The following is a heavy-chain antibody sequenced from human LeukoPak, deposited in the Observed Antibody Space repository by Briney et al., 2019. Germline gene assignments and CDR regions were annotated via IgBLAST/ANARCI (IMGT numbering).Heavy chain of an antibody. CDR1: GYTFTDYY. D-gene: IGHD6-19*01. CDR3: ATGFRRGWYRGAFDI. V-gene: IGHV1-69-2*01. J-gene: IGHJ3*02. CDR2: VDPEDGET. Sequence: GASVKISCKVSGYTFTDYYMHWVQQAPGKGLEWMGLVDPEDGETIYAEKFQGRVTITADTSTDTAYMELSSLRSEDTAVYYCATGFRRGWYRGAFDIWGQGTMVTVSS.